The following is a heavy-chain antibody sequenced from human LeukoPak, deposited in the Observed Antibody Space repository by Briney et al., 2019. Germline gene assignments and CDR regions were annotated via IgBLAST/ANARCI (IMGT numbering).Heavy chain of an antibody. Sequence: GRSLGLSCAASGFTFSSYWMHWVRQAPGKGLVWVSHINSDGSSRTYADSVKGRFTISRDNAKSTLYLQMNSLRAEDTAVYYCARHGSDAFDIWGQGTVVTVSS. V-gene: IGHV3-74*01. D-gene: IGHD5-24*01. CDR2: INSDGSSR. CDR1: GFTFSSYW. CDR3: ARHGSDAFDI. J-gene: IGHJ3*02.